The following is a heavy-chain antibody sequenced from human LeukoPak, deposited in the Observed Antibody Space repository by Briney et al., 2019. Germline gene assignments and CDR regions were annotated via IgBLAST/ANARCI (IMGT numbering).Heavy chain of an antibody. Sequence: PGGSLRLSCAASGFTFSSYAMSWVRQAPGKGLEWVSAISGSGGSTYYADSVKGRFTISRDNSKNTLYLQMNSLRAEDTAVYYCAKSRGYYDSSGYVDAFDIWGQGTMVTVSS. CDR1: GFTFSSYA. D-gene: IGHD3-22*01. CDR3: AKSRGYYDSSGYVDAFDI. V-gene: IGHV3-23*01. J-gene: IGHJ3*02. CDR2: ISGSGGST.